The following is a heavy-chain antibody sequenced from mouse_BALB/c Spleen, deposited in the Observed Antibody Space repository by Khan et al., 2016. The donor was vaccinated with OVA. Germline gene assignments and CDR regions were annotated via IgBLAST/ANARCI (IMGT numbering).Heavy chain of an antibody. CDR1: GFTFSTYG. D-gene: IGHD1-1*01. CDR2: VSTGGHYT. Sequence: EVELVESGGDLVKPGGSLKLSCAASGFTFSTYGMSWVRQTPDKRLEWVATVSTGGHYTYYPDPVKGRFTISRDNAKNTLYLQMSSLKSEDTAMFYCARLAYYYDSEGFAYWGQGTLVTVSA. CDR3: ARLAYYYDSEGFAY. J-gene: IGHJ3*01. V-gene: IGHV5-6*01.